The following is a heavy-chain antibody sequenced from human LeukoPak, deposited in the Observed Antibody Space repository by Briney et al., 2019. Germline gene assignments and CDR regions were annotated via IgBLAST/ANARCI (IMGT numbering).Heavy chain of an antibody. J-gene: IGHJ5*02. V-gene: IGHV1-69*04. Sequence: ASVKVSCKASGGTFSSYAISWVRQAPGQGLEWMGRIIPILGIANYAQKFQGRVTITADKSTSTAYMELSSLRSEDTAVYYCAGGRITMVRGVIIQDWFDPWGQGTLVTVSS. CDR1: GGTFSSYA. CDR2: IIPILGIA. D-gene: IGHD3-10*01. CDR3: AGGRITMVRGVIIQDWFDP.